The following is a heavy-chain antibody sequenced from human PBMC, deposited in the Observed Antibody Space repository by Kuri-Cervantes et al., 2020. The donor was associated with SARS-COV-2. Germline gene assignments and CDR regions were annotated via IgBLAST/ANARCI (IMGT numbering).Heavy chain of an antibody. CDR1: GYTLTELS. D-gene: IGHD5-18*01. CDR2: FDPEDGET. Sequence: ASVKVSCKVSGYTLTELSMHWVRQAPGKGLEWMGGFDPEDGETVYTQKFQGRVTMTRDTSTSTVYMELSSLRSEDTAVYYCARGLAAVGYSYAHWGQGTLVTVSS. CDR3: ARGLAAVGYSYAH. V-gene: IGHV1-24*01. J-gene: IGHJ4*02.